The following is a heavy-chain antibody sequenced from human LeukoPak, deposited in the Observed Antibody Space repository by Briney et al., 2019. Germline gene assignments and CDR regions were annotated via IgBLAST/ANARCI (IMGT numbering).Heavy chain of an antibody. Sequence: KPSETLSLTCTVSGGSISSSSYYWGWIRQPPGKGLEWIGSIYYSGSTYYNPSLKSRVTISVDRSKNQFSLKLSSVTAADTAVYYCARGSVVPAVNWFDPWGQGTLVTVSS. CDR1: GGSISSSSYY. CDR2: IYYSGST. D-gene: IGHD2-2*01. V-gene: IGHV4-39*07. CDR3: ARGSVVPAVNWFDP. J-gene: IGHJ5*02.